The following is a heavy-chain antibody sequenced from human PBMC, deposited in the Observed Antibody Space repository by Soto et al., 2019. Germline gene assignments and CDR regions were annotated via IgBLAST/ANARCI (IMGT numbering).Heavy chain of an antibody. V-gene: IGHV4-34*01. D-gene: IGHD2-15*01. CDR2: VNHSGST. CDR3: ARDPGCSGGGCSYFDY. J-gene: IGHJ4*02. CDR1: GGSFSDYY. Sequence: SETLSLTCAVYGGSFSDYYWTWIRQPPGKGLEWIGEVNHSGSTNYNPSLKSRVTISVDTSKNQFSLKLSSVTAADTAVYYCARDPGCSGGGCSYFDYWGRGGLVT.